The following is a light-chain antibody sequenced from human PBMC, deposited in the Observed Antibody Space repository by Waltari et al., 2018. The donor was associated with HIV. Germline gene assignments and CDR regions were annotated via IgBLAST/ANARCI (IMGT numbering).Light chain of an antibody. CDR1: SSAVGGYNF. CDR2: DVS. J-gene: IGLJ1*01. V-gene: IGLV2-14*03. CDR3: SSYTSSSTPHV. Sequence: QSALTQPASVSGSPGQSITISCTGTSSAVGGYNFLSWYQQHPGKAPKLMIYDVSNRPSGVSNRFSGSKSGNTASLTISGLQAEDEADYYCSSYTSSSTPHVFGTGTKVTVL.